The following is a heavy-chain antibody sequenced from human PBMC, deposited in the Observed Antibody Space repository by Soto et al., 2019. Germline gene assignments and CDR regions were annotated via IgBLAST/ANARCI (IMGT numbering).Heavy chain of an antibody. V-gene: IGHV4-59*08. CDR1: GGSISSYY. CDR3: ARLRNYDYCYYYYMDV. CDR2: IYYSGST. Sequence: SETLSLTCTVSGGSISSYYWSWIRQPPGKGLEWIGYIYYSGSTNYNPSLKSRVTISVDTSKNQFSLKLSSVTAADTAVYYCARLRNYDYCYYYYMDVWGKGTTVTVSS. J-gene: IGHJ6*03. D-gene: IGHD4-4*01.